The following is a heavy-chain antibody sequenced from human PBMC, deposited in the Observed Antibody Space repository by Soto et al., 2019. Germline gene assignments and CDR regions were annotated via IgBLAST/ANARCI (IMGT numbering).Heavy chain of an antibody. D-gene: IGHD6-19*01. CDR2: ISYDGSNK. Sequence: QVQLVESGGGVVQPGRSLRLSCAASGFTFSSYAMHWVRQAPGKGLEWVAVISYDGSNKYYADSVKGRFTISRDNSKNTLYLQMNSLRAEDTAVYYCAKRVMAGKEKAGFDYWGQGTLVTVPS. J-gene: IGHJ4*02. V-gene: IGHV3-30-3*02. CDR3: AKRVMAGKEKAGFDY. CDR1: GFTFSSYA.